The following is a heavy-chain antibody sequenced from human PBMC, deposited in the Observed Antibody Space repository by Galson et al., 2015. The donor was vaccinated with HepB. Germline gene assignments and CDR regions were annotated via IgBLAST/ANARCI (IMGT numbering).Heavy chain of an antibody. D-gene: IGHD6-19*01. CDR2: IYPGDSGT. CDR3: TRGRGYSSGWEELDY. Sequence: QSGAEVKKPGDSLKISCKGSGYSFTSYWIGWVRQMPGKGLEWMGIIYPGDSGTRYSPSFQGQVTISADKSVSTAYLQWRSLKASDTAMYYCTRGRGYSSGWEELDYWGQGTLVTVSS. J-gene: IGHJ4*02. CDR1: GYSFTSYW. V-gene: IGHV5-51*03.